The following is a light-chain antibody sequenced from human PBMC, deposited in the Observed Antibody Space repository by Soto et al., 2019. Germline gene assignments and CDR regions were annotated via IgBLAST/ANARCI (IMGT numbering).Light chain of an antibody. CDR3: SLYISSSTSYV. J-gene: IGLJ1*01. CDR1: SSDISGYNR. CDR2: EVY. V-gene: IGLV2-18*01. Sequence: QSALTQPPSVSGSPGQSVTISCTGTSSDISGYNRVSWYQQPPGTAPKLMIYEVYNRPSGVPDRFSGSKSGNTASLTISGLQAEDESDYYCSLYISSSTSYVFGTGTQLTVL.